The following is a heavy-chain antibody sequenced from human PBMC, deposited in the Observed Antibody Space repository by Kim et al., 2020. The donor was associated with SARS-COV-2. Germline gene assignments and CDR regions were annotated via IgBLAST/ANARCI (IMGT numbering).Heavy chain of an antibody. V-gene: IGHV3-33*06. CDR1: GFTFSSYG. J-gene: IGHJ6*02. CDR2: IWYDGSNK. Sequence: GGSLRLSCAASGFTFSSYGMHWVRQAPGKGLEWVAVIWYDGSNKYYADSVKGRFTISRDNSKNTLYLQMNSLRAEDTAVYYCAKDGFVGGIVGAIGYYGMDVWGQGTTVTVSS. D-gene: IGHD1-26*01. CDR3: AKDGFVGGIVGAIGYYGMDV.